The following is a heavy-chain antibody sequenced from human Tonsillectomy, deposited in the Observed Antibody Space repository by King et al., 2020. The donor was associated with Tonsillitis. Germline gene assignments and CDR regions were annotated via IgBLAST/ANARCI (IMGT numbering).Heavy chain of an antibody. CDR2: ISGSGGST. CDR3: AKDRDFWSPHGMDV. CDR1: GFTFSSYA. D-gene: IGHD3-3*01. Sequence: VQLVESGGGLIQPGGSLRLSCAASGFTFSSYAMNWVRQAPGKGLEWVLGISGSGGSTYYTDSVEGRFAISRDNSKNTLYLQMNSLRAEDTAVYYCAKDRDFWSPHGMDVWGQGTTVTVSS. V-gene: IGHV3-23*04. J-gene: IGHJ6*02.